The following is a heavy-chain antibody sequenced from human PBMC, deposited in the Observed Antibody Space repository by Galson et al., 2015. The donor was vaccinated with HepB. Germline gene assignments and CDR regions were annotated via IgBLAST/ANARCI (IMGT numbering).Heavy chain of an antibody. J-gene: IGHJ5*02. V-gene: IGHV4-59*01. CDR1: GGSISSYY. CDR3: ARGYLGWFDP. Sequence: ETLSLTCTVSGGSISSYYWSWIRQPPGKGLEWIGYIYYSGSTNYNPSLKSRVTISVDTSKNQFSLKLSSVTAADTAVYYCARGYLGWFDPWGQGTLVTVSS. D-gene: IGHD1-26*01. CDR2: IYYSGST.